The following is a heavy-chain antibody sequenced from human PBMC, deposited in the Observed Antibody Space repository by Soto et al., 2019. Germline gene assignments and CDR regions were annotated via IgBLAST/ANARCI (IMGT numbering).Heavy chain of an antibody. CDR3: ARAQVSGHGSLDP. D-gene: IGHD5-12*01. J-gene: IGHJ5*02. CDR1: GFTFNIYG. Sequence: VKLVESGGGVVQPGGSLRLSCAASGFTFNIYGMHWVRQAPDKGLEWVALISYDGSNQYYADSVHVRFTISRDNSEETQFRQMNLLRSEDTAVEYCARAQVSGHGSLDPWGPGTLGTGSS. V-gene: IGHV3-30*03. CDR2: ISYDGSNQ.